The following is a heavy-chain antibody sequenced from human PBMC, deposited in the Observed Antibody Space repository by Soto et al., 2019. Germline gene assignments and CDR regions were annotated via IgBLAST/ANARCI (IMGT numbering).Heavy chain of an antibody. V-gene: IGHV3-48*02. CDR1: GFTFSTYS. D-gene: IGHD6-19*01. J-gene: IGHJ4*02. CDR3: ARDQGSGWENDY. CDR2: ISYGAGII. Sequence: PGGSLILSCAASGFTFSTYSMNWVRQAPGKGLEWVSYISYGAGIIYYADSVKGRFTISRDDAKNSLYLQMNSLRDEDTAVYYCARDQGSGWENDYWGQGTMVTVSS.